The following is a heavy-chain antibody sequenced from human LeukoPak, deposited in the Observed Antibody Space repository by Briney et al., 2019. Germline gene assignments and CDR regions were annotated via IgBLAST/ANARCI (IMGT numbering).Heavy chain of an antibody. CDR2: ISGSGGST. D-gene: IGHD4-17*01. Sequence: GGSLRLSCAASGFTFSSYAMSWVRQAPGKGLEWVSAISGSGGSTYYADSVKGRFTISRDNSKNTLYLQMNSLRAEDTAVYYCAKDPIGDGDYDNWFDPWGQGTLVTVSS. CDR1: GFTFSSYA. V-gene: IGHV3-23*01. CDR3: AKDPIGDGDYDNWFDP. J-gene: IGHJ5*02.